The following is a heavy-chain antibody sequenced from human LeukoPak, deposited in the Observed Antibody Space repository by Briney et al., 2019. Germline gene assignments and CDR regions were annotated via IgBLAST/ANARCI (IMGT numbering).Heavy chain of an antibody. J-gene: IGHJ4*02. Sequence: SETLSLTCTVSGGSIINSNYYWGWVRQPPGEGLEWIAMIYYSGSTYYNPSLKTRVTIPVDTSKNQFSLNLSSVTAADTAVYYCATLRTLGAPRPLDNWGQGTLVTVSS. CDR3: ATLRTLGAPRPLDN. CDR2: IYYSGST. D-gene: IGHD1-26*01. V-gene: IGHV4-39*01. CDR1: GGSIINSNYY.